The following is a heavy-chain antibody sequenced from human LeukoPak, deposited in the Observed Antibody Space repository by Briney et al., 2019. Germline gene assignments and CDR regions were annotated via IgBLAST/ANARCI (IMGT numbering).Heavy chain of an antibody. CDR2: ISSSGSYI. CDR1: EFTFSSYN. J-gene: IGHJ4*02. D-gene: IGHD3-3*01. V-gene: IGHV3-21*01. Sequence: GGSLRLSCVASEFTFSSYNMNWVRQAPGKGLEWVSSISSSGSYIYYADAVKGRFTISRDNAKNSLYLQMNSLRAEDTAVYYCAREIFWSGYYSNLHFDYWGRGTQVTVSS. CDR3: AREIFWSGYYSNLHFDY.